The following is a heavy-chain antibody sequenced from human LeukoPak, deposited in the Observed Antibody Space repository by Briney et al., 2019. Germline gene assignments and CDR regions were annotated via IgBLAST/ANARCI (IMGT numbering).Heavy chain of an antibody. D-gene: IGHD2-2*01. Sequence: GESLKISCKGSGYSFTSYWISWVRQMPGKGLEWRGRIDPSDSYTNYSPSFQGHVTISADKSISTAYLQWSSLKASDTAMYYCARQVVVVPAAIGYYYYYGMDVWGKGTTVTVSS. CDR1: GYSFTSYW. V-gene: IGHV5-10-1*01. CDR2: IDPSDSYT. J-gene: IGHJ6*04. CDR3: ARQVVVVPAAIGYYYYYGMDV.